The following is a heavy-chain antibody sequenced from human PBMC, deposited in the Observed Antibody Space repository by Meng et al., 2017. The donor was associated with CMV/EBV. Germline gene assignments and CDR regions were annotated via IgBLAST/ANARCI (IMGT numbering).Heavy chain of an antibody. J-gene: IGHJ6*02. CDR2: ISSSSSTI. Sequence: GGSLRLSCAASGFTFSSYSMNWVRQAPGKGLEWVSYISSSSSTIYYADSVKGRFTISRDNAKNSLYLQMNSLRAEDTAVYYCARGGGAYRYYYGMDVWGQGTTVTVSS. CDR3: ARGGGAYRYYYGMDV. CDR1: GFTFSSYS. D-gene: IGHD3-16*01. V-gene: IGHV3-48*04.